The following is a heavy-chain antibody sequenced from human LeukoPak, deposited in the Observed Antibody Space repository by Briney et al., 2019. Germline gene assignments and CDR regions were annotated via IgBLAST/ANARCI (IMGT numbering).Heavy chain of an antibody. CDR3: AQGDMITFGGVIVSLHFDY. V-gene: IGHV1-2*02. CDR2: INPNSGAK. J-gene: IGHJ4*02. D-gene: IGHD3-16*02. CDR1: VCTFTGYY. Sequence: GASVNVSCKSSVCTFTGYYLHWVRQAPGRGREWMGWINPNSGAKNDAQKFKGRVTMTRDTSISTAYMELSRLRSDDTAVYYCAQGDMITFGGVIVSLHFDYWGQGTLVTVSS.